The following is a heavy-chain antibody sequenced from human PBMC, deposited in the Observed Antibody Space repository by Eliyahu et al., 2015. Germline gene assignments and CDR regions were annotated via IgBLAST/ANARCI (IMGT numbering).Heavy chain of an antibody. Sequence: PTGGSLRLSCAASGFTFSSYWMSWVRQAPGKGLEGVANLKQEGSEKYYVDSVKGRFPISRDNAKNSLSLQMNNLRAEDTAVYYCARDRYGSGRNNWFDPWGQGTLVTVSS. CDR2: LKQEGSEK. D-gene: IGHD3-10*01. V-gene: IGHV3-7*01. CDR3: ARDRYGSGRNNWFDP. CDR1: GFTFSSYW. J-gene: IGHJ5*02.